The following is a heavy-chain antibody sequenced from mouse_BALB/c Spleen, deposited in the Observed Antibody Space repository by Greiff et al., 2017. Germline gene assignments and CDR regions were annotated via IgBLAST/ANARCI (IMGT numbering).Heavy chain of an antibody. J-gene: IGHJ2*01. CDR2: IYPGNSDT. V-gene: IGHV1-5*01. D-gene: IGHD1-1*01. CDR1: GYTFTSYW. CDR3: TRGEDYYGSSYGYFDY. Sequence: EVQLQQSGTVLARPGASVKMSCKASGYTFTSYWMHWVQQRPGQGLEWIGAIYPGNSDTSYNQKFKGKAKLTAVTSTSTAYMELSSLTNEDSAVYYCTRGEDYYGSSYGYFDYWGQGTTLTVSA.